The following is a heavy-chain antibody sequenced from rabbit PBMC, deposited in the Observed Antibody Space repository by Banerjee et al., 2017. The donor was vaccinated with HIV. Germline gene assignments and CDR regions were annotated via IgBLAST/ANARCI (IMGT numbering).Heavy chain of an antibody. CDR3: ARRLVVVGFFNL. J-gene: IGHJ4*01. CDR2: IYTSSGST. Sequence: QQQLEESGGGLVKPGGTLTLTCKASGIDFSSNAMCWVRQAPGKGLELIACIYTSSGSTWYASWVNGRFTISRSTSLNTVDLKMTSLTAADTATYFCARRLVVVGFFNLWGQGTLVTVS. V-gene: IGHV1S43*01. CDR1: GIDFSSNA. D-gene: IGHD4-2*01.